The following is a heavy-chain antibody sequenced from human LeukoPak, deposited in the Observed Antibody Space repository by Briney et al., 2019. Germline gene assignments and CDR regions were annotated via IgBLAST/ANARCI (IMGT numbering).Heavy chain of an antibody. CDR3: ARVVVDYGSGPLYYMDV. Sequence: NPSETLSLTCIVSGGSISSSIYYWAWVRQPPGKGLEWIGTVFYNGATQYSPSLRSRVTISIDTSTNQFSLKLSSVTAADTAVYYCARVVVDYGSGPLYYMDVWGKGTTVTVSS. J-gene: IGHJ6*03. CDR1: GGSISSSIYY. D-gene: IGHD3-10*01. V-gene: IGHV4-39*07. CDR2: VFYNGAT.